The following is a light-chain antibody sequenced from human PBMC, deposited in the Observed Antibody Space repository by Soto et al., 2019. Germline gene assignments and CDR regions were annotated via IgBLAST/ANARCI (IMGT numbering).Light chain of an antibody. CDR2: DAS. CDR3: QQYNSYSGT. CDR1: QGIRSW. V-gene: IGKV1-5*01. Sequence: DIQMTQSPSSVSASVGDRVTITCRASQGIRSWLAWYQQKPGKAPKLLIYDASSLESGVPSRFSGSGSGTEFTLTISSLQPDDFATYYCQQYNSYSGTFGQGTKVDIK. J-gene: IGKJ1*01.